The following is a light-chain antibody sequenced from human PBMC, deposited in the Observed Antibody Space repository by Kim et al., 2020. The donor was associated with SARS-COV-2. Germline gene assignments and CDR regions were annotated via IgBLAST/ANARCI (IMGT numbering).Light chain of an antibody. Sequence: GQAITISCTRTSRNVGSYHYVSWYQQHPGKAPKLMIYDVNKRPSGVSNRFSGSKSGNTASLTISGLQAEDEADYYCSSFTTTSRLVFGGGTQLTVL. V-gene: IGLV2-14*03. CDR1: SRNVGSYHY. CDR3: SSFTTTSRLV. CDR2: DVN. J-gene: IGLJ3*02.